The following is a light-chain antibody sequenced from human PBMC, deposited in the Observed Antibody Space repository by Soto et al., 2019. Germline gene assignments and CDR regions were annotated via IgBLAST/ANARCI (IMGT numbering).Light chain of an antibody. V-gene: IGKV1-12*01. CDR2: GAS. CDR3: QQATSFPFT. Sequence: DMQMTQSPSSVSASLGDRVTITCRASQDIHTWLAWYQQKPGQAPKLLIYGASHLQSGVPSRFSGSGSGTDFTLTLSSLQSEDFATYYCQQATSFPFTFGPGTKVDVK. CDR1: QDIHTW. J-gene: IGKJ3*01.